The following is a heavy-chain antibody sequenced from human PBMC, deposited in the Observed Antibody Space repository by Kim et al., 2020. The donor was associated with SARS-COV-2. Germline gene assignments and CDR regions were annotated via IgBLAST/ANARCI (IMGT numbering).Heavy chain of an antibody. D-gene: IGHD3-10*01. V-gene: IGHV4-34*01. CDR1: GGSFSGYY. CDR2: INHSGST. Sequence: SETLSLTCAVYGGSFSGYYWSWIRQPPGKGLEWIGEINHSGSTNYNPSLKSRVTISVDTSKNQFSLKLSSVTAADTAVYYCARGQGTMVRGAQRGCWYFDLWGRGTLVTVSS. CDR3: ARGQGTMVRGAQRGCWYFDL. J-gene: IGHJ2*01.